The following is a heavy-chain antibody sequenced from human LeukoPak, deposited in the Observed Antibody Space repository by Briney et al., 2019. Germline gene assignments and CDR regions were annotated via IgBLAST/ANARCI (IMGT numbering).Heavy chain of an antibody. V-gene: IGHV3-23*01. D-gene: IGHD5-12*01. CDR1: GFSLTNFS. CDR2: FIGSSGDT. J-gene: IGHJ4*02. Sequence: GSLRLSCSASGFSLTNFSMSRVRQAPGKGLEWVPLFIGSSGDTFYADSVKGRFTISRDDSKNRLYLQMNSLRAEDTALYYCAKGAYDYIEMGYFDYWGQGTLVTVSS. CDR3: AKGAYDYIEMGYFDY.